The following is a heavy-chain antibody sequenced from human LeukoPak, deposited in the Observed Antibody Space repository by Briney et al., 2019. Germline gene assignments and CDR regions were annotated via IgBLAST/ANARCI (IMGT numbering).Heavy chain of an antibody. CDR2: ISGSGDST. V-gene: IGHV3-23*01. J-gene: IGHJ5*02. CDR1: GFTFSNYG. CDR3: ARPYYYDSSGYNWFDP. Sequence: PGGSLRLSCAASGFTFSNYGMSWVRQAPGKGLEWVSGISGSGDSTFYADSVKGRFTISRDNSKNTLYLQMNSLRAEDTAVYYCARPYYYDSSGYNWFDPWGQGTLVTVSS. D-gene: IGHD3-22*01.